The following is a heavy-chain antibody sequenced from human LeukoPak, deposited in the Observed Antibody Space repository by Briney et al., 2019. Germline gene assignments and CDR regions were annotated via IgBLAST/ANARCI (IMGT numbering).Heavy chain of an antibody. J-gene: IGHJ4*02. D-gene: IGHD5-18*01. V-gene: IGHV3-30-3*01. CDR2: ISYDGSNK. CDR1: GFTFSSYA. CDR3: ARASQIQLWLIEL. Sequence: GGSLRLSCAASGFTFSSYAMHWVRQAPGKGLEWVAVISYDGSNKYYADSVKGRFTISRDNSKNTLYLQMNSLRAEDTAVYYCARASQIQLWLIELWGQGTLVTVSS.